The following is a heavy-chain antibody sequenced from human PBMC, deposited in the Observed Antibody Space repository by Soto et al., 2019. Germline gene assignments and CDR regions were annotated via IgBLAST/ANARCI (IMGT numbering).Heavy chain of an antibody. V-gene: IGHV4-4*02. CDR3: AGDLGGFGYDKG. J-gene: IGHJ4*02. CDR2: IYHSGST. D-gene: IGHD3-22*01. CDR1: GGSISSSNW. Sequence: QVQLQESGPGLVKPSGTLSLTCAVSGGSISSSNWWSWVRQPPGKGLEWIGEIYHSGSTNYNPSLKRRVTLPVDKPKHQFSLQLSSVTAADTAVYYCAGDLGGFGYDKGWGQGTLVTVSS.